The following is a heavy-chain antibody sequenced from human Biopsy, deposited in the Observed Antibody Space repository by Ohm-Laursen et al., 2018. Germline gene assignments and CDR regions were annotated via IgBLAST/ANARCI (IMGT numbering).Heavy chain of an antibody. CDR2: TWDDGSHQ. CDR3: VTDRLDDITKVRGIMTD. Sequence: SLRLSCTASGFNFSAHGMHWVRQAPDKGLEWVALTWDDGSHQYYADSVKGRFTISRDNSKNSLYLHINTLRVEDTAVYYRVTDRLDDITKVRGIMTDWGQGTLVIVSS. J-gene: IGHJ4*02. D-gene: IGHD3-10*01. V-gene: IGHV3-33*01. CDR1: GFNFSAHG.